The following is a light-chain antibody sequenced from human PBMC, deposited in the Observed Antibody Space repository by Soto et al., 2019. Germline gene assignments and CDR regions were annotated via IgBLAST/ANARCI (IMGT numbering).Light chain of an antibody. CDR3: QLYNSDPT. V-gene: IGKV1-5*03. CDR2: KAT. J-gene: IGKJ1*01. Sequence: DIQMTQSPSTLSASVGDRVTITCRARQSISSWLAWYQQKPGKAPMLLIYKATSLESGVPSRFSGCGSGTEISLIISSLQPYDCATYYCQLYNSDPTFVQVTKVEIK. CDR1: QSISSW.